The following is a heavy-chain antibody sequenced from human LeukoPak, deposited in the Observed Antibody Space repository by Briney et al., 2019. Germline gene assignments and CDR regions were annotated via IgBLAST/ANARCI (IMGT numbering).Heavy chain of an antibody. V-gene: IGHV4-34*01. CDR3: ARMVRGVRFYNWFDP. D-gene: IGHD3-10*01. J-gene: IGHJ5*02. CDR2: ISHSGST. CDR1: DGSFSGYY. Sequence: KTSETLSLTCAVYDGSFSGYYWSWIRQPPGKGLEWIGEISHSGSTNYNPSLKSRVTISVDTSKNQFSLKLSSVTAADTAVYYCARMVRGVRFYNWFDPWGQGTLVTVSS.